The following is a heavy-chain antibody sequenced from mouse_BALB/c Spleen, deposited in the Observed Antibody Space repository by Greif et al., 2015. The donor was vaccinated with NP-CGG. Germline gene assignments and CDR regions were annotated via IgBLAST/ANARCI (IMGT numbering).Heavy chain of an antibody. J-gene: IGHJ4*01. CDR1: GYAFTNYL. CDR3: ARWDGYDGAMDY. CDR2: INPGSGGT. Sequence: VQLQQSGAELVRPGTSVKVSCKASGYAFTNYLIEWVKQRPGQGLEWIGVINPGSGGTNYNEKFKGKATLTADKSSSTAYMQLSSLTSDDSAVYFCARWDGYDGAMDYWGQGTSVTVSS. V-gene: IGHV1-54*01. D-gene: IGHD2-2*01.